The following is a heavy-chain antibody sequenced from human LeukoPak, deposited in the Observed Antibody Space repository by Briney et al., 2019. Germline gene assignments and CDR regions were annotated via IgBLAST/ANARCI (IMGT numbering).Heavy chain of an antibody. V-gene: IGHV4-34*01. CDR2: INHSGST. J-gene: IGHJ4*02. CDR1: GGSLSGYY. D-gene: IGHD6-19*01. CDR3: AGGRGAVAGTVPIDY. Sequence: SETLSLTCAVYGGSLSGYYWSWIRQPPGKGLEWIGEINHSGSTNYNPSLKSRVTISVDTSKNQFSLKLSSVTAADTAVYYCAGGRGAVAGTVPIDYWGQGTLVTVSS.